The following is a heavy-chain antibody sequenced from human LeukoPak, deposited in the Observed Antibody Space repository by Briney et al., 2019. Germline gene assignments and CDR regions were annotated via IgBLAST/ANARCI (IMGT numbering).Heavy chain of an antibody. J-gene: IGHJ4*02. D-gene: IGHD5-18*01. Sequence: SETLSLTCAVYGGSFSGYYWSWIRQPPGKGLEWIGEINHSGSTNYNPSLKSRVPISVDTSKNQFSLKLSSVTAADTAVYYCAREGYSYGYYFDYWGQGTLVTVSS. CDR1: GGSFSGYY. CDR3: AREGYSYGYYFDY. V-gene: IGHV4-34*01. CDR2: INHSGST.